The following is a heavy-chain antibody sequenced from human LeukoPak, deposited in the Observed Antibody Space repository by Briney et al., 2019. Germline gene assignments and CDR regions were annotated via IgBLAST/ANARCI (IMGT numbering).Heavy chain of an antibody. CDR2: IYYSGST. Sequence: SETLSLTCTVSGGSISSYYWSWIRQPPGKGLEWFGYIYYSGSTNYNPSLKSRVTISVDTSKNQFSLQLSSVTAADTAVYYCARDRTHYSSGWYKDAFDIWGQGTMVTVSS. J-gene: IGHJ3*02. D-gene: IGHD6-19*01. V-gene: IGHV4-59*01. CDR1: GGSISSYY. CDR3: ARDRTHYSSGWYKDAFDI.